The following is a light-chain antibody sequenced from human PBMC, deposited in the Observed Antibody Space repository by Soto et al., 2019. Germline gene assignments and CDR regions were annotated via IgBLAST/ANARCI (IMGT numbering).Light chain of an antibody. CDR3: QQYGGSPIT. CDR1: QSVSRR. Sequence: EVVLPQSPGTLSLSPGGRATLSCRASQSVSRRLAWYQQRPGQSPRLLISGASMRASGVPVRFIGSGSGTDFTLTITRLEPEDFAVYYGQQYGGSPITFGLGTRLEI. J-gene: IGKJ5*01. CDR2: GAS. V-gene: IGKV3-20*01.